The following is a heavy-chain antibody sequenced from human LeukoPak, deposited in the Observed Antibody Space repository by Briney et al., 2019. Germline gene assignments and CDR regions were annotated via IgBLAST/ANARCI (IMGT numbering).Heavy chain of an antibody. CDR1: GGSISSGGYY. J-gene: IGHJ5*02. CDR2: IYYSGST. D-gene: IGHD3-10*01. Sequence: SETLSLTCTVSGGSISSGGYYWSWIRQHPGKGLEWIGYIYYSGSTYYNPSLKSRVTISVDTSKNQFSLKLSSVTAADTAVYYCARDASPITMLRGSRFDPWGQGTLVTVSS. V-gene: IGHV4-31*03. CDR3: ARDASPITMLRGSRFDP.